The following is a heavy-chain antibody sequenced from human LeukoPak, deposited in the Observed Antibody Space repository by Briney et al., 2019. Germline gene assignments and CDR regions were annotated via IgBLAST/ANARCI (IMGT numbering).Heavy chain of an antibody. CDR3: AKKSPGTYYAPPDY. CDR2: TSSDGSQK. V-gene: IGHV3-30*18. Sequence: GGSLRVSCAASGFAFSTYGMHWVRQAPGKGLEWVAVTSSDGSQKNYADSVKGRFTISRDNSKNTLYLQMNSLRAEDTAVYYCAKKSPGTYYAPPDYWGQGTLVTVSS. J-gene: IGHJ4*02. D-gene: IGHD3-10*01. CDR1: GFAFSTYG.